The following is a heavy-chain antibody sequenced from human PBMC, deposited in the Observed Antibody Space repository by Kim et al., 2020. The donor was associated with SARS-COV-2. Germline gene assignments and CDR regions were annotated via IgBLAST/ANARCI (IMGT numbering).Heavy chain of an antibody. Sequence: ASVKVSCKASGYTFTSYGISWVRQAPGQGLEWMGWISAYNGNTNYAQKLQGRVTMTTDTSTSTAYMELRSLRSDDTAVYYCARDPTSFYSGSYWWDYWGQGTLVTVSS. V-gene: IGHV1-18*04. CDR3: ARDPTSFYSGSYWWDY. D-gene: IGHD1-26*01. CDR1: GYTFTSYG. CDR2: ISAYNGNT. J-gene: IGHJ4*02.